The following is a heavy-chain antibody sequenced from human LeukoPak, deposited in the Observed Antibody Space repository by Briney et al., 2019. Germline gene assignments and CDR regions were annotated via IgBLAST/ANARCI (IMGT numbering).Heavy chain of an antibody. Sequence: SETLSLTCTVSGGSITPYYWSWIRQPPGKGLEWIGYIYYSGSTSYNPSLKSRVTISLDTSKNQFSLKLRSVTAADTAVYYCARGYSSGVPGYWGQGTLVTASS. J-gene: IGHJ4*02. D-gene: IGHD6-19*01. CDR2: IYYSGST. V-gene: IGHV4-59*01. CDR1: GGSITPYY. CDR3: ARGYSSGVPGY.